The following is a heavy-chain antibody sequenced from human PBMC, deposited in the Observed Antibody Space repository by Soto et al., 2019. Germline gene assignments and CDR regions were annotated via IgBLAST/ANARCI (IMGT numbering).Heavy chain of an antibody. J-gene: IGHJ3*01. CDR1: GLTVSGKKY. CDR2: LYDVDGS. V-gene: IGHV3-53*01. CDR3: ASWHEREHAYDV. Sequence: DVQLVESGGGLIQPGESLRLSCAAFGLTVSGKKYVAWVRQAPGKGLEWVSALYDVDGSFYADSFKGRFTTSSDSSKTTVYLQMNGLRPDDTAVYYCASWHEREHAYDVWGQGTTVSVSS. D-gene: IGHD1-1*01.